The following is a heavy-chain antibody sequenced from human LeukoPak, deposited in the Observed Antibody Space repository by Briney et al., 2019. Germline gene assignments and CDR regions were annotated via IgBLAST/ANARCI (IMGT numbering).Heavy chain of an antibody. D-gene: IGHD2-2*01. CDR2: IKKDGIEK. CDR3: ARGRYSSRSGGYYFDI. J-gene: IGHJ4*02. V-gene: IGHV3-7*04. Sequence: GGSLRLSCAASGFTFSTYWMHWVRQAPGKGLEWVANIKKDGIEKYYVESVKGRFTISRDNAKNSLYLQMNSLRAEDTAVYYCARGRYSSRSGGYYFDIWGQGTLVTVSS. CDR1: GFTFSTYW.